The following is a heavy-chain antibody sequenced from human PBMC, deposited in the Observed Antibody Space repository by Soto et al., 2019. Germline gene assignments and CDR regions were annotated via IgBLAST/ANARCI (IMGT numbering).Heavy chain of an antibody. CDR3: ATGVSWIGYFTVDS. CDR2: FIPVYRTL. V-gene: IGHV1-69*01. Sequence: QVLLVQSGAEVKKPGSSVKISCKASGGSFGNSAINWVRQTPGQGLEWLGGFIPVYRTLNYAQKFQGRVTITADESTGTAYMTLSSLASNGTAVYYYATGVSWIGYFTVDSWGQGTRVTVSS. D-gene: IGHD3-3*01. J-gene: IGHJ4*02. CDR1: GGSFGNSA.